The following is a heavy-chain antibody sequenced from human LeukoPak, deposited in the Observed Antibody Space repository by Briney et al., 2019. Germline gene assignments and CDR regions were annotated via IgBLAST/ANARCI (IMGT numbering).Heavy chain of an antibody. CDR2: ISGGGGAT. V-gene: IGHV3-23*01. CDR3: ARAGIAVAEYGY. D-gene: IGHD6-19*01. Sequence: PGGSLRLSCAASGFTFSSYAMSWVRQAPGKGLEWVSAISGGGGATFYADSVKGRFTISRDNSKNTLYLQMNSLRAEDTAVYYCARAGIAVAEYGYWGQGTLVTVSS. CDR1: GFTFSSYA. J-gene: IGHJ4*02.